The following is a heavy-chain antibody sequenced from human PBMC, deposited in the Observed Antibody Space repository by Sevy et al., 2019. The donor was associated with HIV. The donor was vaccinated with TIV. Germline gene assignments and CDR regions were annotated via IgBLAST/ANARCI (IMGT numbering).Heavy chain of an antibody. CDR2: IWYDGRTE. Sequence: GGSLRLSCVASGFTFRSFSMHWVRQAPGKGLEWVAAIWYDGRTERYADSVQGRFTISRDNSKNTLYLQMNSLRPEDTAVYYCATWLRVDPDAFDIWGHGTMVTVSS. D-gene: IGHD3-10*01. CDR1: GFTFRSFS. J-gene: IGHJ3*02. CDR3: ATWLRVDPDAFDI. V-gene: IGHV3-33*01.